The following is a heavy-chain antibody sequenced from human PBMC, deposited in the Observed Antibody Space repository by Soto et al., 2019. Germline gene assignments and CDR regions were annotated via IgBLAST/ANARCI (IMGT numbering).Heavy chain of an antibody. D-gene: IGHD3-10*01. J-gene: IGHJ4*01. V-gene: IGHV3-73*01. CDR3: SSCTSGHTNDY. CDR1: GFTFSGSA. Sequence: PGGSLRLSCAASGFTFSGSAMHWVRQASGKGLEWVGRIRSKADNYATAYAASAKGRFTISRDDSKNTAFLQMNSLKTEDTAVYYCSSCTSGHTNDYWGQGTLVTVSS. CDR2: IRSKADNYAT.